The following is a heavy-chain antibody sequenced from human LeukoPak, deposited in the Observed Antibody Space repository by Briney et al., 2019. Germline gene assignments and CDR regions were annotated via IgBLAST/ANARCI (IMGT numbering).Heavy chain of an antibody. J-gene: IGHJ4*02. CDR3: ARDSGPYGYYSFDY. D-gene: IGHD5-18*01. CDR2: IYYSGST. V-gene: IGHV4-30-4*01. CDR1: GGPISSGDYY. Sequence: PSQALSLTCTVSGGPISSGDYYWSWIRQPPGKGLEWIGYIYYSGSTYYNPSLKSRVTISVDTSKNQFSLKLSSVTAADTAVYYCARDSGPYGYYSFDYWGQGTLVTVSS.